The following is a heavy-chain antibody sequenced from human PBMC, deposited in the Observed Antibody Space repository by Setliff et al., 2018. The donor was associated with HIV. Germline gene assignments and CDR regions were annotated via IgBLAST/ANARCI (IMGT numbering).Heavy chain of an antibody. V-gene: IGHV1-69*13. CDR3: ARELTGTAAA. Sequence: ASVKVSCKTSGGTFSSFVITWVRQAPGQGLEWMGGIIPMYDTRNYAQKFQGRVTITADESTSTAYMELSSLRSEDTAVYYCARELTGTAAAWGQGTLVTVSS. D-gene: IGHD6-13*01. J-gene: IGHJ5*02. CDR1: GGTFSSFV. CDR2: IIPMYDTR.